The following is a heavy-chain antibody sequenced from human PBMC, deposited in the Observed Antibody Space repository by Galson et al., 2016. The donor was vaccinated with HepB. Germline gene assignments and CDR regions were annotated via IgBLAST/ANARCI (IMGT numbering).Heavy chain of an antibody. CDR1: GFTLGYYT. CDR2: ITSSGTM. V-gene: IGHV3-69-1*01. D-gene: IGHD1-26*01. J-gene: IGHJ4*02. CDR3: ARPPRGTYENFGFDH. Sequence: SLRLSRAGSGFTLGYYTMNWVRQAPGKGTEWVSSITSSGTMYYADSVKGRFTISRDDGKRSLFLQMNSLREEDTGVYYCARPPRGTYENFGFDHWGQGTLVTVSS.